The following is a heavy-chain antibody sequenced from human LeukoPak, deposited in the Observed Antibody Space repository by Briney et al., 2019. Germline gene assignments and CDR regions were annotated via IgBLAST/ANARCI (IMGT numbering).Heavy chain of an antibody. CDR3: AKDLRDYIHYWYFAL. D-gene: IGHD4-11*01. CDR2: ISGTGRST. V-gene: IGHV3-23*01. Sequence: GGSLRLSCAASGFTFTNYAMSWVRQAPGKTLMWVSSISGTGRSTYYADSVKGRFTISRDNSTNTLYLQMNSLRAEDTTTYHCAKDLRDYIHYWYFALWGRGTLVAVSS. J-gene: IGHJ2*01. CDR1: GFTFTNYA.